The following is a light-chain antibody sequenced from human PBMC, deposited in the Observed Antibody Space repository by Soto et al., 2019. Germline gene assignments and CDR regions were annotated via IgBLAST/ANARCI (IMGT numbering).Light chain of an antibody. CDR3: MQGTHWPYT. CDR1: QSLLQTNGYTY. Sequence: DIVMTQSPLSLPVTPGEPASISCRSSQSLLQTNGYTYLDWYLQKPGQSPQLLIYLTSIRASGVPDRFSGSGSGTDFTLKISRVEAEDVGVYYCMQGTHWPYTFGQGTKVDIK. J-gene: IGKJ2*01. V-gene: IGKV2-28*01. CDR2: LTS.